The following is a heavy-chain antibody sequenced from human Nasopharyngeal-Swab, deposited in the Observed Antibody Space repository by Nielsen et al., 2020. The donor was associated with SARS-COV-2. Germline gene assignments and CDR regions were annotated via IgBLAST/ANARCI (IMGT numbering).Heavy chain of an antibody. CDR3: ARDNTGSIDY. CDR1: GFTFSTYA. CDR2: FSGSGGST. J-gene: IGHJ4*02. Sequence: GGSLRLSCAASGFTFSTYAVSWVRQAPGKGLEWVSVFSGSGGSTYYADSVKGRFTISGDNSKNTLYLQMDSLRAEDTAVYFCARDNTGSIDYWGQGTLVTVSS. V-gene: IGHV3-23*01.